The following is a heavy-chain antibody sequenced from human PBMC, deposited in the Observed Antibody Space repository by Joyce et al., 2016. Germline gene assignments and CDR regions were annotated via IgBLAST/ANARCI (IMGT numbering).Heavy chain of an antibody. CDR1: DFNFANYW. CDR3: ARDAPGTTFDY. D-gene: IGHD1-1*01. Sequence: EVQLVESGGGLVQPGGSLRVSCAASDFNFANYWMSWVRQAPGKGLEGVGQINEDGNEKHYGDSVKGRFTISRDNAKNTLYLQLNSLRAEDTAVYYCARDAPGTTFDYWGQGALVTVSS. V-gene: IGHV3-7*03. CDR2: INEDGNEK. J-gene: IGHJ4*02.